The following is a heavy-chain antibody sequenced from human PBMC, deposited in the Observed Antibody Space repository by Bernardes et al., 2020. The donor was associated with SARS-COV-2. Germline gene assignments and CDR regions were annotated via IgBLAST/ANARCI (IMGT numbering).Heavy chain of an antibody. CDR3: AKDLFWWSAADF. CDR1: GFTFSNYG. J-gene: IGHJ4*02. D-gene: IGHD2-21*01. Sequence: SLRLSCAASGFTFSNYGMHWVRQAPGKGLEWVAHVWFDGSDIDYADSVKGRFTISRDNSKNTLFLQMNSLRAEDTAVYYCAKDLFWWSAADFWGQGTLVTVSS. V-gene: IGHV3-33*06. CDR2: VWFDGSDI.